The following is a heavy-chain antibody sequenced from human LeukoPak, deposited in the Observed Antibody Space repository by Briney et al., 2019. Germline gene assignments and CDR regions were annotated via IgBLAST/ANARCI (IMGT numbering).Heavy chain of an antibody. J-gene: IGHJ3*02. CDR3: AKSYYDFWSGKPDAFDI. Sequence: TGGSLRLSCAASGFTFGSYAMSWVRQAPGKGLEWVSAISGSGGSTYYADSVKGRFTISRDNSKNTLYLQMNSLRAEDTAVYYCAKSYYDFWSGKPDAFDIWGQGTMVTVSS. D-gene: IGHD3-3*01. CDR1: GFTFGSYA. V-gene: IGHV3-23*01. CDR2: ISGSGGST.